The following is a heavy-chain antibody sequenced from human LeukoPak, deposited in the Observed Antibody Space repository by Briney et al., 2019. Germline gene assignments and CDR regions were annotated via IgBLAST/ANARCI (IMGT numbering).Heavy chain of an antibody. CDR2: IYHSGST. Sequence: PSETLSLTCAVYGGSFSGYYWGWIRQPPGKGLEWIGSIYHSGSTYYNPSLKSRVTISVDTSKNQFSLKLSSVTAADTAVYYCATSSRTYGSGSYSRFDYWGQGTLVTVSS. D-gene: IGHD3-10*01. CDR3: ATSSRTYGSGSYSRFDY. CDR1: GGSFSGYY. J-gene: IGHJ4*02. V-gene: IGHV4-38-2*01.